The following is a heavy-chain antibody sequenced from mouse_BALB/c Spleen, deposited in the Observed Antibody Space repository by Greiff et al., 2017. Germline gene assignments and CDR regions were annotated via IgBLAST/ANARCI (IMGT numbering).Heavy chain of an antibody. CDR1: GYTFTEYI. CDR3: ARDSSGYVWFAY. V-gene: IGHV1-62-2*01. CDR2: FYPGSGSI. Sequence: QVQLKESGAELVKPGASVKLSCKASGYTFTEYIIHWVKQRSGQGLEWIGWFYPGSGSIKYNEKFKDKATLTADKSSSTVYMELSRLTSEDSAVYYCARDSSGYVWFAYWGQGTLVTVSA. J-gene: IGHJ3*01. D-gene: IGHD3-1*01.